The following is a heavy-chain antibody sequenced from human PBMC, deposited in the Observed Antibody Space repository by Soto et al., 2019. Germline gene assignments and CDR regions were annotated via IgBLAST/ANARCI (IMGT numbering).Heavy chain of an antibody. CDR1: GGSIRNSGYY. CDR3: ARDAVTKRDFYYYGMDV. Sequence: PSETLSLTCTVSGGSIRNSGYYWSWIRQHPGKGLEWIGYISYSGSTDYAPSLKSRVTMSVDASKNQFSLMLSSVTAADTAVYYCARDAVTKRDFYYYGMDVWGRGPTVT. D-gene: IGHD4-4*01. J-gene: IGHJ6*02. CDR2: ISYSGST. V-gene: IGHV4-31*03.